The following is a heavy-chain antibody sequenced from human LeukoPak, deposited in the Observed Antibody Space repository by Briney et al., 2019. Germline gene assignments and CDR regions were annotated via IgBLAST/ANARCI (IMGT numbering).Heavy chain of an antibody. V-gene: IGHV4-4*02. D-gene: IGHD6-13*01. CDR2: IYHSGST. CDR1: GGSISSSNW. CDR3: ARKGAAAGTFDY. Sequence: NPSETLSLTCAVSGGSISSSNWWSWVRQPPGKGLEWIGEIYHSGSTNYNPSLKSRVTISVDKSKNQFSLKLSSVTAADTAVYYCARKGAAAGTFDYWGQGTLVTVSS. J-gene: IGHJ4*02.